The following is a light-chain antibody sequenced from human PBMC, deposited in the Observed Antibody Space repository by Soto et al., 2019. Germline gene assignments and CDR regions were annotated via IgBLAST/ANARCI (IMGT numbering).Light chain of an antibody. V-gene: IGKV1-5*03. CDR3: QHYNSYSEA. CDR1: QTISSW. CDR2: KAS. Sequence: DIQMTQSPSTLSGSVGDRVTITCRASQTISSWLAWYQQKPGKAPKLLIYKASTLKSGVPSRFSGSGSGTEFTLTITSLPPDPFAPYSCQHYNSYSEAFGQATKVDI. J-gene: IGKJ1*01.